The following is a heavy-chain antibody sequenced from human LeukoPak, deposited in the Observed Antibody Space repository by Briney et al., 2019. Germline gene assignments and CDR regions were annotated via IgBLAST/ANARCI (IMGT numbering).Heavy chain of an antibody. CDR1: GFTLSSYR. V-gene: IGHV3-48*02. J-gene: IGHJ4*02. Sequence: GGSLSLFCAASGFTLSSYRMNCARQAPGEGLECFSYNCSSSSSIDYADSVKGRFTISRDNAKNSLYLQMNSLRDEDTAVYYCATDPGSSWKADYWGQGTLVTVSS. CDR2: NCSSSSSI. D-gene: IGHD6-13*01. CDR3: ATDPGSSWKADY.